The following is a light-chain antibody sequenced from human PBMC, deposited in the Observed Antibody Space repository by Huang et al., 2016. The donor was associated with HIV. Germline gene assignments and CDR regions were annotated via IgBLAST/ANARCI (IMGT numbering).Light chain of an antibody. CDR1: QSLVHDNGYSY. V-gene: IGKV2-28*01. Sequence: DIVMTQSPLSLPVTPGESASISCRSSQSLVHDNGYSYLDWYLQKPGQSPQVLIYMASVRAPGIPDRCSGGGAGTNFTLEINRVDAEDVGTYYCMQSLQSLTFGGGTRLEIK. CDR3: MQSLQSLT. CDR2: MAS. J-gene: IGKJ4*01.